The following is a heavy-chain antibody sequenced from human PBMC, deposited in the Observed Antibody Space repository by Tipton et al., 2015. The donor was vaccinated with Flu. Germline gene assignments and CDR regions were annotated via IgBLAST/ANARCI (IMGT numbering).Heavy chain of an antibody. J-gene: IGHJ6*02. Sequence: SLRLSCAASGFTFSSYGMHWVRQAPGKGLEWVAVIWYDGSNKYYADSVKGRFTISRDNSKNTLYLQMNSLRAEDTAVYYCAKDLMMSEFPGDSTYYYYGMDVWGQGTTVTVSS. CDR3: AKDLMMSEFPGDSTYYYYGMDV. V-gene: IGHV3-33*06. D-gene: IGHD4-17*01. CDR2: IWYDGSNK. CDR1: GFTFSSYG.